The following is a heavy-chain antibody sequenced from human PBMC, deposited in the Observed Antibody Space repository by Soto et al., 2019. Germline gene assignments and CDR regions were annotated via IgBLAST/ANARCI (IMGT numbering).Heavy chain of an antibody. CDR2: IYYSGST. J-gene: IGHJ4*02. CDR3: ARLIRYYDFWSGYYSDGIDY. D-gene: IGHD3-3*01. Sequence: SETLSLTCTVSVGSISSSSYYWGWIRQPPGKGLEWIGSIYYSGSTYYNPSLKSRVTISVDTSKNQFSLKLSSVTAADTAVYYCARLIRYYDFWSGYYSDGIDYWGQGTLVTV. CDR1: VGSISSSSYY. V-gene: IGHV4-39*01.